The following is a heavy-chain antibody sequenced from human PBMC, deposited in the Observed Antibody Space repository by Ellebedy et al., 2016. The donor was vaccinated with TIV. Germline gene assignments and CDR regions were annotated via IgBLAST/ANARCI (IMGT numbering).Heavy chain of an antibody. CDR1: GGSISSYY. D-gene: IGHD5-12*01. J-gene: IGHJ4*02. Sequence: SETLSLXXTVSGGSISSYYWSWIRQPPGKGLEWIGEINHSGSTNYNPSLKSRVTISVDTSKNQFSLKLSSVTAADTAVYYCARGATTDFDYWGQGTLVTVSS. CDR2: INHSGST. V-gene: IGHV4-34*01. CDR3: ARGATTDFDY.